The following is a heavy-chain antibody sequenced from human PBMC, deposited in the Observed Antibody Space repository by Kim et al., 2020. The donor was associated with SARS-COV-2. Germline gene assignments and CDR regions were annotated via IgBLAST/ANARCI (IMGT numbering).Heavy chain of an antibody. CDR1: GFTFSDYP. D-gene: IGHD1-1*01. Sequence: GGSLRLSCAASGFTFSDYPIHWVRQASGKGLEWVGRIRSKVYSYATSYAASGKGRFTISSDDYESMAYLQMNSLKTEDTSVYYCTRIPGTTLAFWHAFDV. J-gene: IGHJ3*01. CDR2: IRSKVYSYAT. CDR3: TRIPGTTLAFWHAFDV. V-gene: IGHV3-73*01.